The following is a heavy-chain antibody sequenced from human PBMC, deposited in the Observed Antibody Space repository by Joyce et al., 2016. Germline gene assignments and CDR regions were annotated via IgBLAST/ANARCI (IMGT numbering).Heavy chain of an antibody. CDR1: GGSISSSNYY. CDR3: ARHKAYSSSWYRGIYFDY. Sequence: QLQLQESGPGLVKPSETLSLSCHFPGGSISSSNYYLGWIRQPPGKGLDWIGNIFDSGSTSFNPSLNSRVTISVDTSENQFSLTLTSVTAADTAVYYCARHKAYSSSWYRGIYFDYWGQGILVTVSS. CDR2: IFDSGST. D-gene: IGHD6-13*01. J-gene: IGHJ4*02. V-gene: IGHV4-39*01.